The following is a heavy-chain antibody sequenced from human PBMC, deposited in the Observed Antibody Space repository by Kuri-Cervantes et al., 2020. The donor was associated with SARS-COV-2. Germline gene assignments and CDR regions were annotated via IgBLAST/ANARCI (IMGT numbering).Heavy chain of an antibody. D-gene: IGHD3-10*02. CDR3: ASELMYYFDY. J-gene: IGHJ4*02. CDR2: ISYDGSNK. V-gene: IGHV3-30*03. CDR1: GFTFSNYA. Sequence: GESLKISCVASGFTFSNYAMNWVRQAPGKGLEWVAVISYDGSNKYYADSVKGRFTISRDNSKNTLYLQMNSLRAENTAVYYCASELMYYFDYWGQGTLVTVSS.